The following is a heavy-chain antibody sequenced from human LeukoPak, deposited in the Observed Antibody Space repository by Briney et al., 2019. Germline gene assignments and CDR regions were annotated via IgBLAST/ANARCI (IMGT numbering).Heavy chain of an antibody. CDR2: IYHSGNT. J-gene: IGHJ6*03. Sequence: SETLSLTCTVSGYSISSGYYWGWIRQPPGKGLEWIGSIYHSGNTYYNPSLKSRVTISVDTSKNQISLKLSSVTAADTAVYYCVRDNDYCMDVWGKGTTVTVSS. CDR1: GYSISSGYY. CDR3: VRDNDYCMDV. V-gene: IGHV4-38-2*02.